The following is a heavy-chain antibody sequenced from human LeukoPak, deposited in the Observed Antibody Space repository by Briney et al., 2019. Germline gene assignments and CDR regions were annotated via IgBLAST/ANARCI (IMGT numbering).Heavy chain of an antibody. D-gene: IGHD3-22*01. CDR1: GFTFSSYS. V-gene: IGHV3-48*01. CDR2: ISSSSTI. CDR3: ARDKPPYYYDSSGYHYFDY. Sequence: GGSLRLSCAASGFTFSSYSRNWVRQAPGKGLEWVSYISSSSTIYYADSVKGRFTISRDNAKNSLYLQMNSLRAEDTAVYYCARDKPPYYYDSSGYHYFDYWGQGTLVTVSS. J-gene: IGHJ4*02.